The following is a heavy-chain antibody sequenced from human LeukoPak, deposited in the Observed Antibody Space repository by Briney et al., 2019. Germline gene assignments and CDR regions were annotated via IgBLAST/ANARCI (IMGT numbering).Heavy chain of an antibody. V-gene: IGHV5-51*01. J-gene: IGHJ3*02. CDR3: ARLSADDYDFWSGYRNAFDI. D-gene: IGHD3-3*01. CDR1: GYSFTSYW. Sequence: GESLKISCKGSGYSFTSYWIGWVRQMPGKGLEWMGIIYPGDSDTRYSPSFQGQVTISADKSISTAYLQWSSLKASDTAMYYCARLSADDYDFWSGYRNAFDIWGQGTMVTVSS. CDR2: IYPGDSDT.